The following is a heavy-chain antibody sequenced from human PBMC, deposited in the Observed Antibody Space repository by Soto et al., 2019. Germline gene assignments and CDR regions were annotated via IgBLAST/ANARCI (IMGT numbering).Heavy chain of an antibody. CDR3: AGGPFEVRGVIFGYYYGMDV. Sequence: KTSETLSLTCTVSGGSISSYYWSWIRQPPGKGLEWIGYIYYSGSTNYNPSLKSRVTISVDTSKNQFSLKLSSVTAADTAVYYCAGGPFEVRGVIFGYYYGMDVWGRGTTVTVSS. D-gene: IGHD3-10*01. CDR1: GGSISSYY. CDR2: IYYSGST. V-gene: IGHV4-59*01. J-gene: IGHJ6*02.